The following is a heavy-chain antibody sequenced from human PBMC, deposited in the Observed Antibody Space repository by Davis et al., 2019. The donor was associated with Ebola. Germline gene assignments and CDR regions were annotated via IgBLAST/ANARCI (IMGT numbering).Heavy chain of an antibody. Sequence: GESLKISCAAAGFTFSAYGMHWVRQAPGKGLEWVAVIWPDGNDKEYADSVKGRFTISREMSKKMLYLQMNSLRAEDTAVYYCARVPRSGSGSYSFWGQGTLVTVSS. CDR1: GFTFSAYG. CDR2: IWPDGNDK. V-gene: IGHV3-33*01. J-gene: IGHJ4*02. D-gene: IGHD3-10*01. CDR3: ARVPRSGSGSYSF.